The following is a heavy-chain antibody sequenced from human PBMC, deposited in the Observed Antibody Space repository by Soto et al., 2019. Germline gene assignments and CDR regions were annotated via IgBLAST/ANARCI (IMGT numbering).Heavy chain of an antibody. Sequence: GASVKVSCKASGYTFTSYGISWVRQAPGQGLEWMGWISAYNGNTNYAQKLQGRVTMTTDTSTNTAYMELRSLRSEDTAVYYCARRSSSRDPYYYYGMDVWGQGTTVTVSS. J-gene: IGHJ6*02. CDR3: ARRSSSRDPYYYYGMDV. CDR1: GYTFTSYG. CDR2: ISAYNGNT. D-gene: IGHD6-6*01. V-gene: IGHV1-18*01.